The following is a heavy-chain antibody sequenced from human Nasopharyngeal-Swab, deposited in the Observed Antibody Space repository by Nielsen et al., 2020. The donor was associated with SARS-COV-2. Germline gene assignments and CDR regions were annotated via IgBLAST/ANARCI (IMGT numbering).Heavy chain of an antibody. V-gene: IGHV3-66*02. CDR2: IYSGGST. CDR3: ARYSSSWYYFDY. Sequence: GGSLRLSCAASGFTVSSNYMSWVRQAPGKGLEWVSVIYSGGSTYYADSVKGRFTISRDNSKNTLHLQMNSLRAEDTAVYYCARYSSSWYYFDYWGQGTLVTVSS. CDR1: GFTVSSNY. J-gene: IGHJ4*02. D-gene: IGHD6-13*01.